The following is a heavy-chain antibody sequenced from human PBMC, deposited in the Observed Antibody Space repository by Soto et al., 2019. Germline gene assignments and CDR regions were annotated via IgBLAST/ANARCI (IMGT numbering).Heavy chain of an antibody. CDR1: GFTFSSYA. CDR2: IWCDGGSK. V-gene: IGHV3-23*01. J-gene: IGHJ6*03. CDR3: AREKARAAAVGHMDV. D-gene: IGHD6-13*01. Sequence: GSLRLSCAASGFTFSSYAMSWVRQAPGKGLEWVSAIWCDGGSKYYADSVKGRFTISRDNSKNTLYLQMNSLRAEDTAVYYCAREKARAAAVGHMDVWGKGTTVTVSS.